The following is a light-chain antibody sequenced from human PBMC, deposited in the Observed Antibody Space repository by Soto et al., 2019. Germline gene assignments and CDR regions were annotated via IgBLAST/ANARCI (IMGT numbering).Light chain of an antibody. CDR1: QSISSN. CDR2: GAS. CDR3: QQYSNWPFT. Sequence: EIVMTQSPATLSVSPGERATLSCRASQSISSNLAGYQQKPGEAPRLLIYGASTRATAIPATFSGSGSVTEFTLTISRLQSEDFAVYYCQQYSNWPFTFGPGTKVDIK. J-gene: IGKJ3*01. V-gene: IGKV3-15*01.